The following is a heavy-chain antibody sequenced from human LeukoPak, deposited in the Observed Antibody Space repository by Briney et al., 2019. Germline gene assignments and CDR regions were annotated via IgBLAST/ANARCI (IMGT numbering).Heavy chain of an antibody. V-gene: IGHV3-21*01. CDR1: GFTFSSYW. CDR2: ISSSISYI. J-gene: IGHJ4*02. Sequence: GGSLRLSCAASGFTFSSYWMHWVRQAPGKGLEWVSSISSSISYIYYADSVKGRFTISRDNAKNSLYLQMNSLRAEDTAVYYCARGAFDSSGYWVNYWGQGTLVTVSS. CDR3: ARGAFDSSGYWVNY. D-gene: IGHD3-22*01.